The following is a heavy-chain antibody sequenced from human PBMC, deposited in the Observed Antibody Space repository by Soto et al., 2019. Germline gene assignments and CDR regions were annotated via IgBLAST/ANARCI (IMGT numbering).Heavy chain of an antibody. CDR3: AREAYYYDSSGYFSKYFDS. Sequence: LSLTCTVSGGSISSGGYYWSWIRQHPGKGLEWIGYIYYTGSAYYNPSLKSRLTISVDTSNNQFSLKLSSVTAEDTAVYYCAREAYYYDSSGYFSKYFDSWGQGTLVTVSS. CDR1: GGSISSGGYY. D-gene: IGHD3-22*01. J-gene: IGHJ4*02. V-gene: IGHV4-31*03. CDR2: IYYTGSA.